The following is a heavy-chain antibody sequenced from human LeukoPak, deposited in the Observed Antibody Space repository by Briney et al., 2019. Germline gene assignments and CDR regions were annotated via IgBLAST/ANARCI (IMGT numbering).Heavy chain of an antibody. CDR1: GGSFSGYY. Sequence: SETLSLTCAVYGGSFSGYYWSWIRQPPGKGLEWIGEINHSGSTNYNPSLKSRVTISVDTSKNQFSLKLSSVTAADMAVYYCARALLQYYYDSSGYLFDYWGQGTLVTVSS. CDR3: ARALLQYYYDSSGYLFDY. V-gene: IGHV4-34*01. D-gene: IGHD3-22*01. CDR2: INHSGST. J-gene: IGHJ4*02.